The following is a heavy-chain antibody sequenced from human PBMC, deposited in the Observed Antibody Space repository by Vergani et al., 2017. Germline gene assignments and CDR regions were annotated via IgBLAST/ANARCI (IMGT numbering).Heavy chain of an antibody. J-gene: IGHJ3*02. CDR3: AKDDCSGGSCYLSLNAFDI. V-gene: IGHV3-23*04. CDR1: GFTFSSYA. D-gene: IGHD2-15*01. CDR2: ISGSGGST. Sequence: EVQLVETGGGLIQPGGSLRLSCAASGFTFSSYAMSWVRQAPGKGLEWVSAISGSGGSTYYADSVKGRFTISRDNSKNTLYLQMNSLRAEDTAVYYCAKDDCSGGSCYLSLNAFDIWGQGTMVIVSS.